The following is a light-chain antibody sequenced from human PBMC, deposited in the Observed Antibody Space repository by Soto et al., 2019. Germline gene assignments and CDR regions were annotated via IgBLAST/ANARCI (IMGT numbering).Light chain of an antibody. CDR1: SSNIGSNT. CDR2: SNN. CDR3: AAWDDSLNAVV. V-gene: IGLV1-44*01. Sequence: QSVLTQPPSASGTPGQRVTISCSGSSSNIGSNTVNWYQQLPGTAPELLIYSNNQRPSGVPDRFSGSKSGTSASLAISGLQSEDEADYYCAAWDDSLNAVVFGGGTQLTV. J-gene: IGLJ2*01.